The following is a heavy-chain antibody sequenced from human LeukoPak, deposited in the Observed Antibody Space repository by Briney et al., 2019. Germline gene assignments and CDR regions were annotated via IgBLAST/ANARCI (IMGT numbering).Heavy chain of an antibody. J-gene: IGHJ4*02. CDR2: IKQDGSEK. Sequence: GGSPRLSCAASGFTFSSYWMSWVRQAPGKGLEWVANIKQDGSEKYYVDSVKGRFTISRDNAKNSLYLQMNSLRAEDTAVYYCARDQGRYFDWLPHFDYWGQGTLVTVSS. CDR1: GFTFSSYW. CDR3: ARDQGRYFDWLPHFDY. V-gene: IGHV3-7*01. D-gene: IGHD3-9*01.